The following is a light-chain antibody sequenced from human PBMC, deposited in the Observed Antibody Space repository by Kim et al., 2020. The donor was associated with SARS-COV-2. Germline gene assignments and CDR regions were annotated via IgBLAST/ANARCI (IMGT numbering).Light chain of an antibody. V-gene: IGLV3-19*01. CDR1: SLRAYY. Sequence: SSELTQDPAVSVALGQTVRITCQGDSLRAYYASWYQQKPGQAPILLIYGKNNRPSGIPDLFAGSSSGDTASLTVTGAQAVDEADYYCNSRDKSGDHVVFGGGTQLTVL. J-gene: IGLJ2*01. CDR2: GKN. CDR3: NSRDKSGDHVV.